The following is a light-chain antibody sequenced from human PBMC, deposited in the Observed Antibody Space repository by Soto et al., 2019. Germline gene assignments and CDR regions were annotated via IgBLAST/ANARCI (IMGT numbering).Light chain of an antibody. V-gene: IGKV3-11*01. CDR2: DAS. CDR3: QQRSNWPQLT. Sequence: IVLTQSPATLSLSPGERATLSCRASQSVSSYLAWYQQKPGQAPRLLIYDASNRATGIPARFSGSGSGTDFTLTSSSLEPEDFAVYYCQQRSNWPQLTFGGGTKVEIK. J-gene: IGKJ4*01. CDR1: QSVSSY.